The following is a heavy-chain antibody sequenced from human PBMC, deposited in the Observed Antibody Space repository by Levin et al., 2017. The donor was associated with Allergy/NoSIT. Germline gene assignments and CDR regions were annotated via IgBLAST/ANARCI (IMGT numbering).Heavy chain of an antibody. V-gene: IGHV2-5*02. D-gene: IGHD1-20*01. Sequence: SGPTLVKPTQTLTLTCTFSGFSLSTDGVGVGWIRQPPGKALEWLAVIYWDDDKRHSPSLRSRLTISKDTSKNQVVLKMTNMDPVDTATYYCAHRRPSNNWFNVFDYWGQGILVIVSS. CDR3: AHRRPSNNWFNVFDY. CDR1: GFSLSTDGVG. J-gene: IGHJ4*02. CDR2: IYWDDDK.